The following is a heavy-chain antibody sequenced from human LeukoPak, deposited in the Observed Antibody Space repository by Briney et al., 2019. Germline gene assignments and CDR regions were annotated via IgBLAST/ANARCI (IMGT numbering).Heavy chain of an antibody. CDR2: IRYDGSNK. J-gene: IGHJ4*02. Sequence: GRSLRLSCVASGFSFRNYGMHWVRQAPGKGLEWVAFIRYDGSNKYYADSVKGRFTISRDNSKNTLYLQMNSLRAEDTAVYYCGKDGPVVAVAGTCFDYWGQGTLVTVSS. CDR3: GKDGPVVAVAGTCFDY. V-gene: IGHV3-30*02. CDR1: GFSFRNYG. D-gene: IGHD6-19*01.